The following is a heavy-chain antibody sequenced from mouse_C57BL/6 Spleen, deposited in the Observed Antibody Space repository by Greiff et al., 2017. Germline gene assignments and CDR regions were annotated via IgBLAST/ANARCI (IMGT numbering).Heavy chain of an antibody. D-gene: IGHD2-5*01. CDR1: GYTFTGYW. CDR2: ILPGSGSS. V-gene: IGHV1-9*01. J-gene: IGHJ3*01. CDR3: TMSYSNYERFAY. Sequence: QVQLQQSGAELMKPGASVKLSCKATGYTFTGYWIEWVKQRPGHGLEWIGEILPGSGSSNYNEKFKGKATFTAYTSSNTAYMQLSRLTTEDSAIYSCTMSYSNYERFAYWGQGTLVTVSA.